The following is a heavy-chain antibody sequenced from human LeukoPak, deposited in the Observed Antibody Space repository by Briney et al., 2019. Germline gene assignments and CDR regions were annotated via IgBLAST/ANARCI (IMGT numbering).Heavy chain of an antibody. Sequence: GGSLRLSCAASGFTFSTYSMKWVRQAPGKGLEWVSYISDSSAMYYADSVRGRFTISRESDKNSLFLQMNSLRAEDTAVYYCARDGGYSGYDADCWGQGTLVTVSS. J-gene: IGHJ4*02. D-gene: IGHD5-12*01. CDR3: ARDGGYSGYDADC. CDR1: GFTFSTYS. V-gene: IGHV3-48*01. CDR2: ISDSSAM.